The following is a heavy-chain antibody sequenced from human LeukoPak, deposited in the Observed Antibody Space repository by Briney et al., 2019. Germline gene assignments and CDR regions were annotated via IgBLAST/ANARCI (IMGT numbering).Heavy chain of an antibody. V-gene: IGHV3-30*04. Sequence: PGGSLRLSCAASRFTFSNYAMHWVRQAPGKGLEWVALISYAESNKYYADSVKGRFTISRDNSKNTLYLQMNNLRVEDTAVYYCARDEGSYYVPFDWGPGTLVTVSS. CDR1: RFTFSNYA. CDR2: ISYAESNK. J-gene: IGHJ4*02. D-gene: IGHD1-26*01. CDR3: ARDEGSYYVPFD.